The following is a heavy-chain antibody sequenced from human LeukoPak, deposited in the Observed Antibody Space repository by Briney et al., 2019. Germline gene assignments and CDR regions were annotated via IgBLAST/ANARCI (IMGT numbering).Heavy chain of an antibody. CDR1: GYTLTSYY. D-gene: IGHD2-2*01. CDR3: ARGVVVPAADYYYGMDV. Sequence: ASVKVSCKASGYTLTSYYLHWVRQAPGQGLEWMGRINPNSGGTNYALKFQGRVTMTRDTSISTAYMELSRLRSHDTAVYYCARGVVVPAADYYYGMDVWGQGTTVTVSS. CDR2: INPNSGGT. V-gene: IGHV1-2*06. J-gene: IGHJ6*02.